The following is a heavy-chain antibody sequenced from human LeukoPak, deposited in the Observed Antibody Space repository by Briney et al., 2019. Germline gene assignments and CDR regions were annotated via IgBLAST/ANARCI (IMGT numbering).Heavy chain of an antibody. Sequence: SETLSLTCTVSGGSISSYYWSWIRQPAGKGLEWIGRIYTSGSTNYNPSLKSRVTISVDTSKNQFSLKLSSVTAADTAVYYCARDIRKSYCTNGVCYHNYYYYGMDVWGQGTTVTVSS. V-gene: IGHV4-4*07. D-gene: IGHD2-8*01. CDR1: GGSISSYY. J-gene: IGHJ6*02. CDR2: IYTSGST. CDR3: ARDIRKSYCTNGVCYHNYYYYGMDV.